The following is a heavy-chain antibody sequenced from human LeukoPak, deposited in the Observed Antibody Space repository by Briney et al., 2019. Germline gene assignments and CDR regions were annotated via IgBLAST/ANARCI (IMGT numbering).Heavy chain of an antibody. Sequence: GGSLRLSCAASGFTFSSCGMHWVRQAPGKGLEWVAIISYDGSNKYYADSVKGRFTISRDNSKNTLYLQMDSLRAEDTAVYYCARARGLGYGDDVRWFDPWGQGTLVTVSS. CDR1: GFTFSSCG. V-gene: IGHV3-30*03. CDR2: ISYDGSNK. CDR3: ARARGLGYGDDVRWFDP. D-gene: IGHD4-17*01. J-gene: IGHJ5*02.